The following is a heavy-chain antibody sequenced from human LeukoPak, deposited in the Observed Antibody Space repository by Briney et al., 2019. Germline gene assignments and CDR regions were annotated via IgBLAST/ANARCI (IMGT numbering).Heavy chain of an antibody. CDR1: GFTFDDYA. CDR3: AKDEGGSRWYYFDY. Sequence: GGSLRLSCAASGFTFDDYAMHWVRQAPGKGLEWVSGISWNSGSIGYADSVKGRFTISRDNAKNSLYLQMNSLRAEDTALYYCAKDEGGSRWYYFDYWGQGTLVTVSS. J-gene: IGHJ4*02. D-gene: IGHD1-26*01. V-gene: IGHV3-9*01. CDR2: ISWNSGSI.